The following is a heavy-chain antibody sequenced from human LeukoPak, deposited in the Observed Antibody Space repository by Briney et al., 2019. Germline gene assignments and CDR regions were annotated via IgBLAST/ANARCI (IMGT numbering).Heavy chain of an antibody. J-gene: IGHJ4*02. Sequence: GRSLRLSCAASGFTFSSYAMHWVRQAPGKGLEWVAVISYDGSNKYYADSVKGRFTISRDNSKNTLYLQMNSLRAEDTAVYYCARATEMVRGVTLGVFHYWGQGTLVTVSS. CDR3: ARATEMVRGVTLGVFHY. V-gene: IGHV3-30*04. CDR1: GFTFSSYA. CDR2: ISYDGSNK. D-gene: IGHD3-10*01.